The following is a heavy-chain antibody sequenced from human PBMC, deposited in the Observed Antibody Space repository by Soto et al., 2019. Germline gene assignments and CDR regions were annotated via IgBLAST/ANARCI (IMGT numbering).Heavy chain of an antibody. CDR2: IFSNDAK. V-gene: IGHV2-26*01. J-gene: IGHJ5*02. CDR3: ARILEITMIRGP. Sequence: QVTVKESGPVLVKPTETLTLTCTVSGFSLSDARMGVSWIRQPPGKALEWLAHIFSNDAKFYSTSLKSRLTVSKDTSKSQVVLTMTNMDPVDTATYYCARILEITMIRGPSGQGTLVTVSS. D-gene: IGHD3-10*01. CDR1: GFSLSDARMG.